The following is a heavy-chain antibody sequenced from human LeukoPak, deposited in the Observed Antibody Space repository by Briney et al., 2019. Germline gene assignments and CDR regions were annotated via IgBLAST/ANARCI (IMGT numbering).Heavy chain of an antibody. J-gene: IGHJ6*02. CDR1: GFTFSSYG. V-gene: IGHV3-30*18. Sequence: PGGSLRLSCAASGFTFSSYGLLWVRQAPGKGLEWVAIISFDGSNKYYADSVKGRFTISRDNSKNTLYLQMNSLRAEDTAVYYCAKILYGSGSELYYYYGMDVWGQGTTVTVSS. CDR2: ISFDGSNK. CDR3: AKILYGSGSELYYYYGMDV. D-gene: IGHD3-10*01.